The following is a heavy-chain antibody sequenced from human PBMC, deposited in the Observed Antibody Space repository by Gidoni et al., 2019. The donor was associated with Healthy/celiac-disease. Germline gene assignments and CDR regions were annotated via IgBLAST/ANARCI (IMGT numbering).Heavy chain of an antibody. D-gene: IGHD5-18*01. V-gene: IGHV3-33*01. CDR2: IWYDGSNK. J-gene: IGHJ6*02. CDR1: GFTFSSYG. Sequence: QVQLVESGGGVVQPGRSLRLSCAASGFTFSSYGMHWVRQAPGKGLEWVAVIWYDGSNKYYADSVKGRFTISRDNSKNTLYLQMNSLRAEDTAVYYCARDAFMDTEYYYYGMDVWGQGTTVTVSS. CDR3: ARDAFMDTEYYYYGMDV.